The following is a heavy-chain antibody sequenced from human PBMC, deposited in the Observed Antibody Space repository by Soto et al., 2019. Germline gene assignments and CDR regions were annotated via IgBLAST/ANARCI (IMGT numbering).Heavy chain of an antibody. J-gene: IGHJ5*02. CDR3: ARDSGNTYAYGNSFDP. V-gene: IGHV3-21*06. CDR1: GFTFGSYT. Sequence: GGSLRLSCAASGFTFGSYTMNWVRQAPRKGLEWITSISSSGGYTYYADSVKGRFTISRNNAKDSLYLQMNSLRAEDTAVYFCARDSGNTYAYGNSFDPWGQGTLVTVSS. D-gene: IGHD5-18*01. CDR2: ISSSGGYT.